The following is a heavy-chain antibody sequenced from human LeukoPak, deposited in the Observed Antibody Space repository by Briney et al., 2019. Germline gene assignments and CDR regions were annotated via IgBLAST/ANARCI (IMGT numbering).Heavy chain of an antibody. J-gene: IGHJ4*02. CDR1: GYTLTELS. CDR2: FDPKDGET. CDR3: ARGHVGRFLEWLLAPAEFDY. V-gene: IGHV1-24*01. Sequence: GASVKVSCKVSGYTLTELSMHWVRQAPGKGLEWMGSFDPKDGETIYAQKFQGRVTMTEDTSTDTAYMELRSLRSDDTAVYYCARGHVGRFLEWLLAPAEFDYWGQGTLVTVSS. D-gene: IGHD3-3*01.